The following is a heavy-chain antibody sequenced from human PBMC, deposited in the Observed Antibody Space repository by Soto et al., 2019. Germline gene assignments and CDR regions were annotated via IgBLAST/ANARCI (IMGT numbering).Heavy chain of an antibody. CDR2: ISASGDST. CDR3: TGETYYFDY. V-gene: IGHV3-23*01. J-gene: IGHJ4*02. CDR1: GFTFSNFA. D-gene: IGHD3-10*01. Sequence: PGGSLRLSCAVSGFTFSNFAMGWVRQTPGKGLEWVSGISASGDSTYYVDSVKGRFTISRDNSKDMVYLQMNSLKAEDTALYYCTGETYYFDYWGQGT.